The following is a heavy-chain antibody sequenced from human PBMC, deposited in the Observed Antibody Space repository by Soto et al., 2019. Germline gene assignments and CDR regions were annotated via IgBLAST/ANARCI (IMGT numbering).Heavy chain of an antibody. Sequence: SETLSLTCAVYGGSFSGYYWSWIRQPPGKGLEWIGEINHSGSTNYNPSLKSRVTISVDTSKNQFSLKLSSVTAADTAVYYCARGVITMVRGVQKTWWFEPWGQGTPVTVSS. CDR1: GGSFSGYY. CDR2: INHSGST. J-gene: IGHJ5*02. CDR3: ARGVITMVRGVQKTWWFEP. D-gene: IGHD3-10*01. V-gene: IGHV4-34*01.